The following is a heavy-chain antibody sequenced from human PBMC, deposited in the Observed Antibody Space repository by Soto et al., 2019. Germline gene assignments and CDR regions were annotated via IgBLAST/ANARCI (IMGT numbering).Heavy chain of an antibody. CDR3: ARGRGICGGDCYPDAFDI. J-gene: IGHJ3*02. CDR1: GFTFSSYG. CDR2: IWYDGSNK. D-gene: IGHD2-21*02. V-gene: IGHV3-33*01. Sequence: QVQLVESGGGVVQPGRSLRLSCAANGFTFSSYGKHWVRQAPGKGLEWVAVIWYDGSNKYYADSVKGRFTISRDNSKNTLYLQMNSLRAEDTAVYYCARGRGICGGDCYPDAFDIWGQGTMVTVSS.